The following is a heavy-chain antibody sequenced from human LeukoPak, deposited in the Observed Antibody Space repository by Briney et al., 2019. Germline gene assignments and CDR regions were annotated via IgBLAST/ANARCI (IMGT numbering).Heavy chain of an antibody. Sequence: ASVKVSCKASGGTFSSYVISWVRQAPVQGLEWMGWSSGYNDNTNYAQKFQGRVTMTTDTSTSTAYMELRSLRSDDTAVYYCARDKLNPVYLRNWGQGTMVTVSS. D-gene: IGHD5/OR15-5a*01. J-gene: IGHJ3*01. V-gene: IGHV1-18*01. CDR2: SSGYNDNT. CDR1: GGTFSSYV. CDR3: ARDKLNPVYLRN.